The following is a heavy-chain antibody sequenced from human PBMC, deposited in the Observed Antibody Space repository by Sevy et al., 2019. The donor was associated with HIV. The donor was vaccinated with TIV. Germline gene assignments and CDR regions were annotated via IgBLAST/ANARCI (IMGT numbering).Heavy chain of an antibody. CDR3: ARVNYGSGSYLDY. CDR1: GGSISSGGYS. J-gene: IGHJ4*02. V-gene: IGHV4-30-2*01. Sequence: SETLSLTCAVSGGSISSGGYSWSWIRQPPGKGLEWIGYIYHSGSTHYNPSLKSRVTISVDRSKNQFSLKLSSVTAADTAVYYCARVNYGSGSYLDYWGQGTLVTVSS. CDR2: IYHSGST. D-gene: IGHD3-10*01.